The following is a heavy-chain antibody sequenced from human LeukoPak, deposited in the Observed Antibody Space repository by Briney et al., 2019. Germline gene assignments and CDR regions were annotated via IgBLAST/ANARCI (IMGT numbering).Heavy chain of an antibody. V-gene: IGHV4-34*01. J-gene: IGHJ4*02. CDR1: GGSFSGYY. CDR3: ARGRVAVAGTLFDY. D-gene: IGHD6-19*01. Sequence: WETLSLTCAVYGGSFSGYYWSWVRQPPGKGLEWIGEINHGGSPTYNPSLKSRVTISVDTSKNQFSLKLSSVTAADTAVYYCARGRVAVAGTLFDYWGQGTLVTVSS. CDR2: INHGGSP.